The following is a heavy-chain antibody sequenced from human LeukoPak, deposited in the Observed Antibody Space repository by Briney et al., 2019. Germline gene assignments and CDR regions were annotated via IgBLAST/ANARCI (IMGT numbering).Heavy chain of an antibody. Sequence: GASVKVSCKASGYTFTSYYMHWVRQAPGQGLEWMGIINPSGGSTSYAQKFQGRVTMTRDTSASTVYMELSSLRSEDTAVYYCARTLRFLDSADAFDIWGQGTMVTVSS. V-gene: IGHV1-46*01. CDR2: INPSGGST. D-gene: IGHD3-3*01. J-gene: IGHJ3*02. CDR1: GYTFTSYY. CDR3: ARTLRFLDSADAFDI.